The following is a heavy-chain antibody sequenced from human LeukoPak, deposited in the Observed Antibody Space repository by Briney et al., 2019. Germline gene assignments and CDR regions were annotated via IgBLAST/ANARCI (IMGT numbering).Heavy chain of an antibody. J-gene: IGHJ5*02. V-gene: IGHV3-66*02. CDR2: IYSGGST. D-gene: IGHD4-17*01. CDR3: AREDYGDYGWFDP. Sequence: VGSLRLSCAASGFTVSSNYMSWVRQAPGKGLEWVSVIYSGGSTYYADSVKGRFTISRDNSKNTLYLQMNSLRAEDTAVYYCAREDYGDYGWFDPWGQGTLVTVSS. CDR1: GFTVSSNY.